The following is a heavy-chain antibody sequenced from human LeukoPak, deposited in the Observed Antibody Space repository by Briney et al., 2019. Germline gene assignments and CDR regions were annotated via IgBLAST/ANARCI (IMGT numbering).Heavy chain of an antibody. CDR3: AKGGKWDVTPFDY. V-gene: IGHV3-7*01. D-gene: IGHD1-26*01. CDR2: IKQDGTEK. CDR1: GFTFSNYW. J-gene: IGHJ4*02. Sequence: GGSLRLSCAASGFTFSNYWMHWVRQAPGKGLEWVANIKQDGTEKYYVDSVKGRFTISRDNAKNSLYLQMNSLRAEDTAVYYCAKGGKWDVTPFDYWGQGTLVTVSS.